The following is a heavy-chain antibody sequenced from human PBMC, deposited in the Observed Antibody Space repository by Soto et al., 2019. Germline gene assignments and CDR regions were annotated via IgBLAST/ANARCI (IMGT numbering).Heavy chain of an antibody. J-gene: IGHJ6*02. CDR3: ATLAYCGGDCYKTRGYYYYGMDV. CDR2: ISGSGGST. D-gene: IGHD2-21*02. Sequence: GGSLRLSCAASGFTFSSYAMSWVRQAPGKGLEWVSAISGSGGSTYYADSVKGRFTISRDNSKNTLYLQMNSLRAEDTAVYYCATLAYCGGDCYKTRGYYYYGMDVWGQGTTVTVSS. CDR1: GFTFSSYA. V-gene: IGHV3-23*01.